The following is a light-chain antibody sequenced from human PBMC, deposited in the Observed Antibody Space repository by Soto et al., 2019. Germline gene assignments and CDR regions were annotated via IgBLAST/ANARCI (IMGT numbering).Light chain of an antibody. V-gene: IGKV3-20*01. J-gene: IGKJ4*01. CDR3: QQYGNSPPLT. Sequence: EIGVTQSPGTLSLSPGQRATLSCRASQSVSSHLAWYQQRPGQAPRLLIYGASSRATGIPDRFSGSGSGTDFTLTISRLEPEDFALYYCQQYGNSPPLTFGGGTKVEIK. CDR1: QSVSSH. CDR2: GAS.